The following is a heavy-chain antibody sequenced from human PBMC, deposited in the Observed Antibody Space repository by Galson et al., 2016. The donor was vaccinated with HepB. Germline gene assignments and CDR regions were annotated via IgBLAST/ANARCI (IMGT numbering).Heavy chain of an antibody. D-gene: IGHD3-9*01. CDR2: IIPVFGRA. Sequence: SVKVSCKASGGTFSNYAISWVRQAPGQGLEWMGGIIPVFGRANYAQKFQGRVTITADGSTSTAYLELSSLRSEDTAVYYCAREGRSWMSRDIFKYFQHWGQGTLVTVSS. J-gene: IGHJ1*01. CDR3: AREGRSWMSRDIFKYFQH. V-gene: IGHV1-69*13. CDR1: GGTFSNYA.